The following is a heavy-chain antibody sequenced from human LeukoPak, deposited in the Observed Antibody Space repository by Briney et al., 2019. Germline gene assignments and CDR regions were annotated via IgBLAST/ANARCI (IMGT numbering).Heavy chain of an antibody. D-gene: IGHD4-17*01. J-gene: IGHJ4*02. CDR2: IIPILGIA. V-gene: IGHV1-69*04. CDR3: ARDLKGTGYGDPHFDY. Sequence: SVKVSCKASGGTFSSYAISWVRQAPGQGLEWMGRIIPILGIANYAQKFQGRVTITADKSTSTAYMELSSLRSEDTAVYYCARDLKGTGYGDPHFDYWGQGTLVTVSS. CDR1: GGTFSSYA.